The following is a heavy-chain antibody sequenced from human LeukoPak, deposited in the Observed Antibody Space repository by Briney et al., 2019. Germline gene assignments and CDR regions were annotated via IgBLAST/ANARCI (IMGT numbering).Heavy chain of an antibody. D-gene: IGHD1-7*01. Sequence: SVKVSCKASGGTFSSYAISWVRQAPGQGLEWMGRITPIFGTANYAQKFQGRVTITTDESTSTAYMELSSLRSEDTAVYYCARGPGTTENWFDPWGQGTLVTVSS. CDR1: GGTFSSYA. V-gene: IGHV1-69*05. J-gene: IGHJ5*02. CDR3: ARGPGTTENWFDP. CDR2: ITPIFGTA.